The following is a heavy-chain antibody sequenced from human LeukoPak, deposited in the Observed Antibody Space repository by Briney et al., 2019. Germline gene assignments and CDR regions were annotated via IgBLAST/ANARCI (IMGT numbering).Heavy chain of an antibody. CDR2: MYYSGNT. J-gene: IGHJ3*02. Sequence: PSETLSLTCNVSGGSISSYYWSWIRQPPGKGLEWIGYMYYSGNTNYNPSLKSRVTTSVDTSKNQFSLKLSSVTAADTAVYYCARHTLVGARNAFDIWDQGTMVTVSS. V-gene: IGHV4-59*08. CDR3: ARHTLVGARNAFDI. D-gene: IGHD1-26*01. CDR1: GGSISSYY.